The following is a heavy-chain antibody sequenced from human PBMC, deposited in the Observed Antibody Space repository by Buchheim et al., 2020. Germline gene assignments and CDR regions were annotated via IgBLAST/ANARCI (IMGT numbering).Heavy chain of an antibody. J-gene: IGHJ4*02. CDR1: GDSVSSSSYY. Sequence: QVQLQESGPGLVKPSETLSLTCTVSGDSVSSSSYYWSWIRQPPRKGLEWIGYSYYTGSTNYNPSLKSRVTISVDTPKNQLSLKLSSVTAADTAVYYCARESRYSYGFGNYWGQGTL. V-gene: IGHV4-61*01. CDR2: SYYTGST. CDR3: ARESRYSYGFGNY. D-gene: IGHD5-18*01.